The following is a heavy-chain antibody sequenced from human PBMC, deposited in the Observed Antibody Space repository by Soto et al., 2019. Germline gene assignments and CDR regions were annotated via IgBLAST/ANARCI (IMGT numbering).Heavy chain of an antibody. CDR1: GFTFSSYA. J-gene: IGHJ6*02. CDR2: ISYDGSNK. V-gene: IGHV3-30-3*01. Sequence: GSLRLSCAASGFTFSSYAMHWVRQAPGKGLEWVAVISYDGSNKYYADSVKGRFTISRDNSKNTLYLQMNSLRAEDTAVYYCASSYYYGSGSYYNPFRPGWGMDVWGQGTTVTVSS. D-gene: IGHD3-10*01. CDR3: ASSYYYGSGSYYNPFRPGWGMDV.